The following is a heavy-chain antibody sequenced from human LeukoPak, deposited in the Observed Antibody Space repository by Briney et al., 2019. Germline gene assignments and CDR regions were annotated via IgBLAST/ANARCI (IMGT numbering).Heavy chain of an antibody. CDR1: GFTFSSYG. CDR2: IWYDGSNK. CDR3: ARDASNNQAYYYYYMDV. Sequence: PGRSLRLSCAASGFTFSSYGMHWVRQAPGKGLEWVAVIWYDGSNKYYADSVKGRFTIPRDNSKHTLYLQMNSLRAEDTAVYYCARDASNNQAYYYYYMDVWGKGTTVTVSS. D-gene: IGHD2/OR15-2a*01. J-gene: IGHJ6*03. V-gene: IGHV3-33*01.